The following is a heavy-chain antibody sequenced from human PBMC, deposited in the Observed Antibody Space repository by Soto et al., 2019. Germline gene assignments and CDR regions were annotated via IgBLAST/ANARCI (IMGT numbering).Heavy chain of an antibody. CDR1: GGSMSRYF. D-gene: IGHD3-16*01. Sequence: PSETLSLTCTVSGGSMSRYFWSWIRQPPGKGLEWIGYIYYSGTTNYNPSLKSRVTTSLDTSKNQFSLKLVSLTAADTAFYYCARRRGGTYDAFDIWGPGTLVTVS. J-gene: IGHJ3*02. CDR3: ARRRGGTYDAFDI. V-gene: IGHV4-59*01. CDR2: IYYSGTT.